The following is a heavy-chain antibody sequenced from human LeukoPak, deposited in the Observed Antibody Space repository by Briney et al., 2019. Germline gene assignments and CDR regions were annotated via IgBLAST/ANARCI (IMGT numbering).Heavy chain of an antibody. D-gene: IGHD2-21*01. V-gene: IGHV4-59*05. CDR3: ARQGISTSQCFDY. CDR1: GGSVSSYY. CDR2: IYYSGNT. Sequence: SETLSLTCTVSGGSVSSYYWSWIRQPPGKGLEWIGSIYYSGNTYYNPSLKSRVTISVDTSKNQFSLKLSSVTAADTAVYYCARQGISTSQCFDYWGQGTLVTVSS. J-gene: IGHJ4*02.